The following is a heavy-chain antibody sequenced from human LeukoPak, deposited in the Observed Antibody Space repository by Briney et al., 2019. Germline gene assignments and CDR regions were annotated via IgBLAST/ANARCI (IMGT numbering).Heavy chain of an antibody. CDR1: GGSISSSSYY. J-gene: IGHJ4*02. Sequence: PSETPSLTCTVSGGSISSSSYYWGWIRQSPGKGLEWIGYIYYSGSTYYNPSLKSRVTISVDTSKNQFSLKLNSVTAAGTAVYYCARGGYSSRYYYFDYWGQGTLVTVSS. CDR2: IYYSGST. V-gene: IGHV4-39*07. D-gene: IGHD6-13*01. CDR3: ARGGYSSRYYYFDY.